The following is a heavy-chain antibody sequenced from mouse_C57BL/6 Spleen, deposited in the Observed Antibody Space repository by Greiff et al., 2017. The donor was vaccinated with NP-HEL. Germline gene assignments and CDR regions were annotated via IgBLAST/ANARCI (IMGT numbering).Heavy chain of an antibody. CDR2: ISSCGDYI. Sequence: EVMLVESGEGLVKPGGSLKLSCAASGFTFSSYAMSWVRQTPEKRLGWVAYISSCGDYIYYAYTVKGRFPISRDTARNTMYLQMSSLKSEDTAMDYCTREVITTVVAPFDYWGQGTTLTVSS. CDR3: TREVITTVVAPFDY. D-gene: IGHD1-1*01. CDR1: GFTFSSYA. V-gene: IGHV5-9-1*02. J-gene: IGHJ2*01.